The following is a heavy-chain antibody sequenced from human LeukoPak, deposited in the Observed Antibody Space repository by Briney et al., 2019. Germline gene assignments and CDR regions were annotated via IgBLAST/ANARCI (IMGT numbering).Heavy chain of an antibody. CDR2: INPSGGST. V-gene: IGHV1-46*01. Sequence: RASVKVSCKASGYTFASYSMHWVRQAPGQGLEWMGIINPSGGSTYAQKFQGRVTMTRDTSTSTVYMELSSLRSEDAAVYYCARRGDSFDIWGQGTKVTVSS. CDR1: GYTFASYS. D-gene: IGHD3-10*01. J-gene: IGHJ3*02. CDR3: ARRGDSFDI.